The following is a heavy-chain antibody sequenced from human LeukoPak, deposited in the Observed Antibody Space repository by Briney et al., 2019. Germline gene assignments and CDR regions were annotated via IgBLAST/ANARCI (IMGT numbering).Heavy chain of an antibody. CDR3: VREPVPQSINSGYDSFHI. D-gene: IGHD5-12*01. CDR2: ISSSDGTT. J-gene: IGHJ3*02. V-gene: IGHV3-48*03. Sequence: PGGSLTLSCAASGFFFSTYEMDWVRQAPGGGLEWVSYISSSDGTTYYADSVKGRFTISRDKAKNSLSLQMNSLSADDTAVYYCVREPVPQSINSGYDSFHIWGQGTMVTVSS. CDR1: GFFFSTYE.